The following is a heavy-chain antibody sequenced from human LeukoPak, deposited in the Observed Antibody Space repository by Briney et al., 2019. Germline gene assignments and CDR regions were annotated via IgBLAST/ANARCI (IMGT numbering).Heavy chain of an antibody. CDR1: GFTFSSNY. CDR3: ARGYSGYDPFDY. CDR2: IYTGGST. Sequence: PGGSLRLSCAVSGFTFSSNYMSWVRQAPGKGLEWVSVIYTGGSTYYADSVKGRFTISRDNSKNTLYLQMNSLRAEDTAVYYCARGYSGYDPFDYWGQGTLVTVSS. D-gene: IGHD5-12*01. V-gene: IGHV3-66*01. J-gene: IGHJ4*02.